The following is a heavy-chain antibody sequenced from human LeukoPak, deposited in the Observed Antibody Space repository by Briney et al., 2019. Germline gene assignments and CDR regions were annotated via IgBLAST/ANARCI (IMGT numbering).Heavy chain of an antibody. CDR3: ARSFTGGYWYFDL. D-gene: IGHD1-26*01. J-gene: IGHJ2*01. V-gene: IGHV4-31*03. Sequence: PSETLSLTCSVSRGSISSGGFYWSWIRQHPGRGLEWIGYISSSGSTDYNPSLKSRVTISVDTSKNQFSLKLSSVTAADTAVYYCARSFTGGYWYFDLWGRGTLVTVSS. CDR2: ISSSGST. CDR1: RGSISSGGFY.